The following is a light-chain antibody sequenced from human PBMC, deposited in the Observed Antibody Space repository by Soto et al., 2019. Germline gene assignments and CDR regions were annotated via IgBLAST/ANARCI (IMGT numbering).Light chain of an antibody. V-gene: IGKV4-1*01. CDR2: WAS. Sequence: DIVMTQSPDSLAVSLGERATINCKSSQSLLYSSNNKNYLAWYQQKPGQPPKLLIYWASTRESGVPDRFSGSGSGTDFTLTISSLQAEDVAVYYRQQCHSTSYSFGQGTKLEIK. CDR1: QSLLYSSNNKNY. J-gene: IGKJ2*03. CDR3: QQCHSTSYS.